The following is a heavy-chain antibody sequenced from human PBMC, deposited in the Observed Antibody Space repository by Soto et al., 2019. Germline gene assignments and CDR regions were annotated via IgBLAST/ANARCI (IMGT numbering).Heavy chain of an antibody. CDR3: AKDLSSTVRQWLPTSHFDE. CDR2: ISYDGSNK. Sequence: GGSLRLSCAASGFTFSSYGMHWVRQAPGKGLEWVAVISYDGSNKYYADSVKGRFTIPSDNSKNTLYLQMNSLRAEDTAVYYCAKDLSSTVRQWLPTSHFDEWGQGGLVTASA. J-gene: IGHJ4*02. CDR1: GFTFSSYG. D-gene: IGHD6-19*01. V-gene: IGHV3-30*18.